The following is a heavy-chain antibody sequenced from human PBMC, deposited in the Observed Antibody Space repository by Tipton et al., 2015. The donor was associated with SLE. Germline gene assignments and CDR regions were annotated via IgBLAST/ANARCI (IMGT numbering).Heavy chain of an antibody. CDR2: IIPILGTP. D-gene: IGHD6-19*01. J-gene: IGHJ4*02. CDR1: GGTFSTSG. CDR3: ARDTSDWPLGY. V-gene: IGHV1-69*05. Sequence: QSGAEVKKPGSSVKVSCKASGGTFSTSGISWVRQAPGQGLEWMGGIIPILGTPNYAQKFQGRVTITTDESTTTAYMTLSRLRSDDTAVYYCARDTSDWPLGYWGQGTLVTVSS.